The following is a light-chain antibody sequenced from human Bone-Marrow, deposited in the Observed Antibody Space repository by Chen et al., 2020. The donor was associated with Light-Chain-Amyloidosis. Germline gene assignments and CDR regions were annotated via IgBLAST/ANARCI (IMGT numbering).Light chain of an antibody. V-gene: IGLV2-14*01. J-gene: IGLJ1*01. CDR1: SSDVGGDNH. Sequence: QYARTQPASVSGSPGQAINIPCTGTSSDVGGDNHVSWYQQHPDKAPKLMIYEVTNRPAWVPGRFSGSQSDNTASLTISGLQTEDEADYFCSSYTITNPLVFGSGTRVTVL. CDR2: EVT. CDR3: SSYTITNPLV.